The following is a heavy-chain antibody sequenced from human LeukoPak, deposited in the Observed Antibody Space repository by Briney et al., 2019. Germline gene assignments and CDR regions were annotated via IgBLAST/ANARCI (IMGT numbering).Heavy chain of an antibody. CDR1: GFTFSNYG. CDR3: GRSQNYNDSSGYSY. J-gene: IGHJ4*02. CDR2: IRYDGSNK. D-gene: IGHD3-22*01. V-gene: IGHV3-30*02. Sequence: GGSLRLSCAASGFTFSNYGMHWVRQAPGKGLEWVAFIRYDGSNKYYADSVKGRFTISRDNSKNTLYLQMNSLRAEDTAVYYCGRSQNYNDSSGYSYWGQGTLVTVSS.